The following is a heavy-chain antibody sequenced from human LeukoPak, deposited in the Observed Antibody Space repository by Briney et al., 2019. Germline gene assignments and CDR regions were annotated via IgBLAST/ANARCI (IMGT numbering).Heavy chain of an antibody. Sequence: PGGSLRLSCAASGFTFSNYGMHWVRQAPGKGLEWVAFISYDGIMAFISFAGSNRHYVDSAKGRFTISRDTARNSLYLQMNSLRDEDTAVYYCVRDPDALDYWGQGTLVTVSS. CDR2: ISYDGIMAFISFAGSNR. CDR1: GFTFSNYG. V-gene: IGHV3-30*03. J-gene: IGHJ4*02. CDR3: VRDPDALDY.